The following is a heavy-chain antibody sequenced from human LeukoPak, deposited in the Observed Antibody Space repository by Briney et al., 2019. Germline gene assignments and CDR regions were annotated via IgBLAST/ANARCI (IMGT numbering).Heavy chain of an antibody. D-gene: IGHD3-10*01. V-gene: IGHV3-48*02. J-gene: IGHJ4*02. CDR1: GFTFRAYS. Sequence: PGGSLRLSCAASGFTFRAYSMNWGRQAPGKGPEWVSHISSSSSTIYYADSVKGRFTISRDNGKTSLYLQMNSLRDEDTAVYYCVRGDGWFGELLNFDNWGQGTLVTVSS. CDR3: VRGDGWFGELLNFDN. CDR2: ISSSSSTI.